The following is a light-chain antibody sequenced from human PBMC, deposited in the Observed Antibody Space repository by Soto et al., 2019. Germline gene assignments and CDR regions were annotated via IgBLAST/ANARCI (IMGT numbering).Light chain of an antibody. CDR1: QSVSSN. CDR2: GAS. J-gene: IGKJ1*01. CDR3: QQYNNWGT. V-gene: IGKV3-15*01. Sequence: EIVMTQSPATLSVSPGERATLSCRASQSVSSNLAWYQQKPGQAPRLLIYGASTRATGIPARFSGSGSGTEFTLTIRSLPAEDCAVYYCQQYNNWGTFGQGTKVEIK.